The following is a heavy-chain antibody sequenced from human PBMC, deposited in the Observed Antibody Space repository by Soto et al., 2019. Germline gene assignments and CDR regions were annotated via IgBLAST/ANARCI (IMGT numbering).Heavy chain of an antibody. CDR3: ERTTYSGYAPLDN. V-gene: IGHV1-8*01. CDR2: SNPNSGST. D-gene: IGHD3-22*01. Sequence: ASVKVSCKASGYAFDSHDINWVRQASGQGPEWMGWSNPNSGSTGYAQKFQGRVTLTRNTSITTAYMEVSSLRSEDAAMYYCERTTYSGYAPLDNWGQVTLVTVSS. J-gene: IGHJ4*02. CDR1: GYAFDSHD.